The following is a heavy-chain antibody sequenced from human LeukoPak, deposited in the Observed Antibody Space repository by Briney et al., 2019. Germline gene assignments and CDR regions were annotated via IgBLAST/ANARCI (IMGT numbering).Heavy chain of an antibody. V-gene: IGHV4-59*08. CDR1: GGSISSYY. CDR3: ARQKYCGGDCSGSTYFDY. D-gene: IGHD2-21*02. Sequence: SETLSLTCTVSGGSISSYYWSWIRQPPGKGLEWIGYIYYSGSTNYNPSLKSRVTISVDTSKNQFSLKLSSVTAADTAVYYCARQKYCGGDCSGSTYFDYWGQGTLVTVSS. J-gene: IGHJ4*02. CDR2: IYYSGST.